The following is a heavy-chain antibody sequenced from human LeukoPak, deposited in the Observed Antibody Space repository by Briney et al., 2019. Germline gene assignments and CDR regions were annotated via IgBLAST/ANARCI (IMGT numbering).Heavy chain of an antibody. CDR1: GFTFSNYW. D-gene: IGHD3-16*01. CDR2: INSDESST. J-gene: IGHJ6*03. Sequence: PGGSLRLSCAASGFTFSNYWMHWVRHAPGKGVVWVSRINSDESSTSYADSVKGRFTISRDNAKNTLYLQMNSLRAEDTAVYYCARVSRGSYFGYYYYYMDVWGKGTTVTVSS. V-gene: IGHV3-74*01. CDR3: ARVSRGSYFGYYYYYMDV.